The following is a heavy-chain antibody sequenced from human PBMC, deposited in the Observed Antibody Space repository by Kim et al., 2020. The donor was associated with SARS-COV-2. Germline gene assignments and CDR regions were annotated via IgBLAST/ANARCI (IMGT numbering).Heavy chain of an antibody. J-gene: IGHJ4*02. D-gene: IGHD1-20*01. Sequence: GESLKISCKGSGYSFTSYWIGWVRQMPGKGLEWMGNIYPDDSDTIYSPSFQGQVTVSADKSISTAYLQWSSLKASDTAMYYCVRNGIFDYWGQGTLVTVSS. CDR2: IYPDDSDT. CDR1: GYSFTSYW. V-gene: IGHV5-51*01. CDR3: VRNGIFDY.